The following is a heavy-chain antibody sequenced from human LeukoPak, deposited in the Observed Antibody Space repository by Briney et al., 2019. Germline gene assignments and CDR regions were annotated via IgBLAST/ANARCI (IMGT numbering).Heavy chain of an antibody. J-gene: IGHJ4*02. CDR2: LDQDENKK. CDR1: GFTFSNYW. D-gene: IGHD3-22*01. Sequence: GGSLRLSCTASGFTFSNYWMTWVRQAPGKGLEWVANLDQDENKKYYVDSVKGRFTISRDNAKNSLYLQLNSLRAEDTAVYYCARVNFGYYDYWGQGTVVTVSS. V-gene: IGHV3-7*01. CDR3: ARVNFGYYDY.